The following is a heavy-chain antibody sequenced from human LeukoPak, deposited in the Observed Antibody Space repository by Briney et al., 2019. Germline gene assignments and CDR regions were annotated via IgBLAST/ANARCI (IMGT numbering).Heavy chain of an antibody. J-gene: IGHJ6*02. V-gene: IGHV1-3*01. CDR1: GYTFTSYA. CDR3: ARNQNGFLEKVRGMDV. D-gene: IGHD3-3*01. Sequence: GASVKVSCKASGYTFTSYAMHWVRQAPGQRLEWMGWINAGNGNTKYSQKFQGRVTITRDTSASTAYMELSSLRSEDTAVYYCARNQNGFLEKVRGMDVWGQGTTVTVSS. CDR2: INAGNGNT.